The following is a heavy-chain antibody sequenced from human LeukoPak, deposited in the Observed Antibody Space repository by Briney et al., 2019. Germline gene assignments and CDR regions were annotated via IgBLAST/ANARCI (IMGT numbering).Heavy chain of an antibody. J-gene: IGHJ4*02. Sequence: PGGSLRLSCAASGFTFSGSAMHWVPQAPGKGLKWVGRLRSKANSYATAYAAWVKGRVTISRDDSKSTAYLQMNSLRPEDTAVYYCTRPYGGNSEDYWGQGTLVTVSS. CDR1: GFTFSGSA. V-gene: IGHV3-73*01. CDR2: LRSKANSYAT. D-gene: IGHD4-23*01. CDR3: TRPYGGNSEDY.